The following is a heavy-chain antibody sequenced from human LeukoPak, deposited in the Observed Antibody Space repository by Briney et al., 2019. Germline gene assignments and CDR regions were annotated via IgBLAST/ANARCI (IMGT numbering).Heavy chain of an antibody. CDR1: GGSISSYY. D-gene: IGHD2-2*01. CDR2: IYYSGST. CDR3: ASGGYCGSTDCYPNWFDP. V-gene: IGHV4-59*01. J-gene: IGHJ5*02. Sequence: SETLSLTCTVSGGSISSYYWSWIRQPPGKGLEWIGYIYYSGSTNYNPSLKSRVTISVDTSKNQFSLKLSSVTAADTAVYYCASGGYCGSTDCYPNWFDPWGQGTLVTVSS.